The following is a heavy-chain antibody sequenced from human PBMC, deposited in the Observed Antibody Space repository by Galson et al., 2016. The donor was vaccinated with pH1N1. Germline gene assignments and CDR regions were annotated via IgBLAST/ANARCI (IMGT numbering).Heavy chain of an antibody. CDR1: GGTFSPYA. V-gene: IGHV1-69*13. CDR2: IIPIFATA. J-gene: IGHJ4*02. D-gene: IGHD3-22*01. CDR3: AGEGGANYHERNY. Sequence: SVKVSCKASGGTFSPYAINWVRQAPGQGLEWMGGIIPIFATANYAQKFQGRVTITADESTKTAYMELTSLRPEDTAVDYCAGEGGANYHERNYWGQGTLVTVSS.